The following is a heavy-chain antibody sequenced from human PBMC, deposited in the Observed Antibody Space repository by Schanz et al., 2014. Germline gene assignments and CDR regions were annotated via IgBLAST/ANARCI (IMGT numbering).Heavy chain of an antibody. CDR1: GFTFSSYA. CDR2: ISYDGSLK. V-gene: IGHV3-30-3*02. Sequence: PGGSLRLSCAASGFTFSSYAVDWIRQAPGQGLEWVSFISYDGSLKSYLDSVKGRFTISRDNSKNTLYLQVNSLRAEDTAVYYCAKHVRSLTGNDYWGQGTLVTVSS. J-gene: IGHJ4*02. D-gene: IGHD3-9*01. CDR3: AKHVRSLTGNDY.